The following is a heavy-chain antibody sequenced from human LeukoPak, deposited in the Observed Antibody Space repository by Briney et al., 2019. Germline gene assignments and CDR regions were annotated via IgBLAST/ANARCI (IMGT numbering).Heavy chain of an antibody. D-gene: IGHD3-3*01. Sequence: SETLSLTCAVYGGSFSGYYWSWIRQPPGKGLEWIGEINHSGSTNYNPSLKSRVTISEDTSKNQFSLKLSSVTAADTAVYYCARGRGTYYDFWSGYFQGGQGTLVTVSS. CDR1: GGSFSGYY. CDR3: ARGRGTYYDFWSGYFQ. V-gene: IGHV4-34*01. CDR2: INHSGST. J-gene: IGHJ4*02.